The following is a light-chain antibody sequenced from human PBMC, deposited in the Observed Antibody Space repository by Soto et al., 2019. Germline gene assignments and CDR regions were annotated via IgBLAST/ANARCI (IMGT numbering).Light chain of an antibody. CDR3: GSYTRSKRV. CDR2: DVS. J-gene: IGLJ1*01. CDR1: SSDVGGYNY. V-gene: IGLV2-14*01. Sequence: QSALTQPASVSGSPGQSITISCTGTSSDVGGYNYVSWYQQHPGKAPKLMIYDVSNRPSGVSNRFSGSKSGNTASLTISGLQAEDEADYYCGSYTRSKRVSETGTKVTVL.